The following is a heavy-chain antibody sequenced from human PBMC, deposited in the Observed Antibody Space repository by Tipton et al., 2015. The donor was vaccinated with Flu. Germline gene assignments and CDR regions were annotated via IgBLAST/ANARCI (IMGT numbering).Heavy chain of an antibody. D-gene: IGHD2-15*01. CDR2: IYYTGST. Sequence: TLSLTCTVSGASVTSSFWSWVRQPPGKGLEWIGYIYYTGSTSITPSLKSRVTMSVDKSQNQFSLKLSSVTAADTAVYYCARHRVPVAATQRDAFDLWGQGILVTVSS. CDR3: ARHRVPVAATQRDAFDL. V-gene: IGHV4-59*08. J-gene: IGHJ3*01. CDR1: GASVTSSF.